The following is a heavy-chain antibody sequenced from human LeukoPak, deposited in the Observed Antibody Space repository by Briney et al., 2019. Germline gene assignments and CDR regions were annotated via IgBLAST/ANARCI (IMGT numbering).Heavy chain of an antibody. Sequence: PSETLSLTCTVSGGSISSSSYYWGWIRQPPGKGLEWIGSIYYSGSTYYNPSLKSRVTISVDTSKNQFSLKLSSVTAADTAVYYCARYGSLRGYSYGYDYWGQGTLVTVSS. D-gene: IGHD5-18*01. CDR3: ARYGSLRGYSYGYDY. CDR2: IYYSGST. V-gene: IGHV4-39*07. J-gene: IGHJ4*02. CDR1: GGSISSSSYY.